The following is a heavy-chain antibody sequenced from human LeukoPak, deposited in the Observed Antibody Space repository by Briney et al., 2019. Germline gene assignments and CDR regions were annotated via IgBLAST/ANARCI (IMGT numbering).Heavy chain of an antibody. V-gene: IGHV3-7*01. Sequence: GGSLRLSCRASGFTFSNYWMTWVRQAPGKGLEWVANIKEDGGEENFVDSVKGRFTISRDNAKNSPYLQMTSLRVDDTAVYYCAREIVRDESGPDYNSYFDSWGQGTLVSVSS. CDR1: GFTFSNYW. J-gene: IGHJ4*02. CDR3: AREIVRDESGPDYNSYFDS. CDR2: IKEDGGEE. D-gene: IGHD3-10*01.